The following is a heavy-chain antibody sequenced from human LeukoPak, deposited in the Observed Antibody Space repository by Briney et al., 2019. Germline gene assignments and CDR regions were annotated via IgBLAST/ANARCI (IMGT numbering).Heavy chain of an antibody. D-gene: IGHD6-19*01. CDR3: ARDIAVAIPTNWFDP. CDR1: GYTFTTCT. Sequence: ASVKVSCKASGYTFTTCTMNWVRQAPGQGLEWMGIINPSGGSTSYAQKFQGRVTMTRDMSTSTVYMELSSLRSEDTAVYYCARDIAVAIPTNWFDPWGQETLVTAS. CDR2: INPSGGST. J-gene: IGHJ5*02. V-gene: IGHV1-46*01.